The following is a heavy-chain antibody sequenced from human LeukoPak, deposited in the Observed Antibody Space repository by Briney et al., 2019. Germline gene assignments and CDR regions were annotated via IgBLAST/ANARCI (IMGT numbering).Heavy chain of an antibody. CDR3: ARDQYDTWSRRGNFDS. Sequence: GGSLRLSCAASGFTFSSYAMHWVRQAPGKGLEWVAVISYDGSNKYYADFVKGRFTISRDNSKNTLYLQMNSLRAEDTAVFYCARDQYDTWSRRGNFDSWGQGTLVTVSS. J-gene: IGHJ4*02. V-gene: IGHV3-30*04. CDR1: GFTFSSYA. D-gene: IGHD3/OR15-3a*01. CDR2: ISYDGSNK.